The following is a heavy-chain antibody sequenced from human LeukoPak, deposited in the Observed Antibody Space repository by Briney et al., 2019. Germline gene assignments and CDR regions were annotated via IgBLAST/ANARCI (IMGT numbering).Heavy chain of an antibody. D-gene: IGHD3-10*01. J-gene: IGHJ4*02. CDR3: AKDYYYGSGSYYTEFDY. CDR2: ISGSGGST. Sequence: GGSLRLSCAASGFTFSRYAMSWVRQAPGKGLEWVSAISGSGGSTYYADSVKGRFIISRDNSKNTLYLQMNSLRAEDTAVYYCAKDYYYGSGSYYTEFDYWGQETLVTVSS. CDR1: GFTFSRYA. V-gene: IGHV3-23*01.